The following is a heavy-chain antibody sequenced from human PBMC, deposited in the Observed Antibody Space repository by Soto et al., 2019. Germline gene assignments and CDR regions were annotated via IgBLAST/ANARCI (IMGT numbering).Heavy chain of an antibody. Sequence: SETLSLTCTVSGGSISSSSYYWGWIRQPPGKGLEWIGYIYYSGTTYYNPSLKSRVTISVDTSGNQFSLKVNSVTAADTAVYYCARALIQLWPHYYYGMDVWGQGTTVTVSS. J-gene: IGHJ6*02. CDR1: GGSISSSSYY. V-gene: IGHV4-30-4*08. CDR3: ARALIQLWPHYYYGMDV. CDR2: IYYSGTT. D-gene: IGHD5-18*01.